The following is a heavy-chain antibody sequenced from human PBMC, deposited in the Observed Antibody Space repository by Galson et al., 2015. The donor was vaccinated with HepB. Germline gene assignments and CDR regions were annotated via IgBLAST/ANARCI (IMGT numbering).Heavy chain of an antibody. Sequence: SLRLSCAASGFTFSNAWMSWVRQAPGKGLEWVGRIKSKTDGGTTDYAAPVKGRFTISRDDSKNTLYLQMNSLKTEDTAVYYCTTPITMVQGVTLYYFDYWGQGTLVTVSS. V-gene: IGHV3-15*01. CDR3: TTPITMVQGVTLYYFDY. CDR1: GFTFSNAW. D-gene: IGHD3-10*01. J-gene: IGHJ4*02. CDR2: IKSKTDGGTT.